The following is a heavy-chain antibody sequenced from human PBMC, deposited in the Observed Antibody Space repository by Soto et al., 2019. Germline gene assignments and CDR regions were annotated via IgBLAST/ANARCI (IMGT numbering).Heavy chain of an antibody. Sequence: PSETLSLTCTVSGGSISSYYWSWIRQPPGKGLEWIGYIYYSGSTNYNPSLKSRVTISVDTSKNQFSLKLSSVTAADTAVYYCARSFITIFGVVIYYGMDVWGQGTTVTVSS. V-gene: IGHV4-59*13. CDR1: GGSISSYY. CDR3: ARSFITIFGVVIYYGMDV. J-gene: IGHJ6*02. D-gene: IGHD3-3*01. CDR2: IYYSGST.